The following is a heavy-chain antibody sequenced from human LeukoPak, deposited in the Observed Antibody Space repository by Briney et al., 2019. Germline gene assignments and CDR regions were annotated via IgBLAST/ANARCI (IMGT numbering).Heavy chain of an antibody. D-gene: IGHD6-6*01. CDR2: IYPGDSDT. CDR1: GYSFTSYW. Sequence: GESLQISCKGSGYSFTSYWIGWVRPMPGKGLEWMGIIYPGDSDTRYSPSFQGQVTISADKSISTAYLQWSSLKASDTAMYYCARDSSSSGFGYWGQGTLVTVSS. CDR3: ARDSSSSGFGY. V-gene: IGHV5-51*01. J-gene: IGHJ4*02.